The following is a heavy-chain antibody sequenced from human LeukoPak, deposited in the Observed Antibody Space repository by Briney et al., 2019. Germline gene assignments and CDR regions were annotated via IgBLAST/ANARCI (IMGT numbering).Heavy chain of an antibody. CDR3: VREARESGGFDY. D-gene: IGHD5-24*01. V-gene: IGHV3-23*01. Sequence: GGSLRLSCAASGFTFSSYAMNWVRQAPGKGLEWVSAISGSGGSTYYADSVKGRFTISRDNSKNSLYLQMNSLRAEDTAVYYCVREARESGGFDYWGQGTLVTVSS. CDR2: ISGSGGST. CDR1: GFTFSSYA. J-gene: IGHJ4*02.